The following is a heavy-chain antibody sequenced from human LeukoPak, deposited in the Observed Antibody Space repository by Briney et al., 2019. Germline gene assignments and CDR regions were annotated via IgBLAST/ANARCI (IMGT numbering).Heavy chain of an antibody. CDR3: AKFRGSSITIFGVDY. J-gene: IGHJ4*02. Sequence: PPGGSLRLSCAATGFTFTSYSMNWVRQAPGKGLEWVSTISGGGGSTYYADSVKGRFTISRDNSKNTLYLQMNSLRAEDTAVYYCAKFRGSSITIFGVDYWGQGTLVTASS. D-gene: IGHD3-3*01. CDR2: ISGGGGST. CDR1: GFTFTSYS. V-gene: IGHV3-23*01.